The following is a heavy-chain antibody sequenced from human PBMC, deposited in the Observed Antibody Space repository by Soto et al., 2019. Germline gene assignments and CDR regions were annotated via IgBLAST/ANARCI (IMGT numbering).Heavy chain of an antibody. V-gene: IGHV3-30-3*01. Sequence: GGSLRLSCAASGFTFSSYAMHGVRQAPGKGLEGVAVISYDGSNKYYADSVKGRFTISRDNSKNTLYLQMNSLRAEDTAVYYCARERLRGSAFDIWGQGTMVTVSS. J-gene: IGHJ3*02. CDR3: ARERLRGSAFDI. CDR1: GFTFSSYA. CDR2: ISYDGSNK. D-gene: IGHD4-17*01.